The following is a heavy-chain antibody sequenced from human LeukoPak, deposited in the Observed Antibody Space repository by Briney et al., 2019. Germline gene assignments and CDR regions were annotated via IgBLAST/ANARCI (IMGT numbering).Heavy chain of an antibody. J-gene: IGHJ4*02. V-gene: IGHV3-48*03. Sequence: PGGSLRLSCAASGFTFSDYEINWVRQAPGKGLEWVSCISTSGSTTYYAGSVKGRFTISRDNAKNSLFLQMNTLTAEDTAVYYCARGALHVFDYWGQGTPVTVSS. CDR3: ARGALHVFDY. CDR2: ISTSGSTT. CDR1: GFTFSDYE. D-gene: IGHD3-10*02.